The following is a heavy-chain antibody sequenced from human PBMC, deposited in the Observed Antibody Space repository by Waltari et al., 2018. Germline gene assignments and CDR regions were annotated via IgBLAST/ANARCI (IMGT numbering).Heavy chain of an antibody. CDR3: VRDEQQLRPAFDI. CDR2: YSGYNGKT. J-gene: IGHJ3*02. V-gene: IGHV1-18*01. CDR1: GYTFTSYG. D-gene: IGHD6-13*01. Sequence: QAQLVQSGAEVKKPGASVKVSCKASGYTFTSYGISWVRQAPGQGPEWMGWYSGYNGKTHYAQKLQGRVTMTTDTSTSAAYMELSSLRSDDSAVYYCVRDEQQLRPAFDIWGQGTKLTVSS.